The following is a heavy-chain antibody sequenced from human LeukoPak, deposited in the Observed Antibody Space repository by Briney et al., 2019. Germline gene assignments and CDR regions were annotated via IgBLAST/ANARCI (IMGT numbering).Heavy chain of an antibody. V-gene: IGHV1-18*01. CDR2: ISAYNGNT. CDR1: VYTFTIYG. J-gene: IGHJ4*02. D-gene: IGHD3-22*01. Sequence: GSVKVSCKASVYTFTIYGISWVRQAPGQGLEWMGWISAYNGNTSYAQKLQGRVTMTTDTSTSTAYMELRSLRSDDTAVYYCARTPYYYDSSGYYDYWGQGTLVTVSS. CDR3: ARTPYYYDSSGYYDY.